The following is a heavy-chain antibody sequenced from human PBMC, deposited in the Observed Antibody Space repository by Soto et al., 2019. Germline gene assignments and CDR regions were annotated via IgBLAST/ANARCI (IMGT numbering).Heavy chain of an antibody. CDR3: ARHAAGNDYDSSGSQVWYFDL. CDR2: IFPGDSDT. CDR1: GYSFTNYW. J-gene: IGHJ2*01. Sequence: LKISCKGSGYSFTNYWIGWVRQKPGKGLEWMGTIFPGDSDTRYSPSFQGQVTISADRSTSTAYLQWSSLKASDTAMYFCARHAAGNDYDSSGSQVWYFDLRARRTPVTGSS. D-gene: IGHD3-22*01. V-gene: IGHV5-51*01.